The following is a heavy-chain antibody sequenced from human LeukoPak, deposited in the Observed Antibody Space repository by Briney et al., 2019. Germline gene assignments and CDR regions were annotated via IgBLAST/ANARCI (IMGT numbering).Heavy chain of an antibody. D-gene: IGHD3-9*01. Sequence: TLSLTCTVSGGSVSSGVYYWSWIRQLPGKGLEWIGYIYYSGTTYYNPSLKSRVTISIDTSKNQFSLRLTSVTAADTAVYYCARDLTSWGQGTLVTVSS. V-gene: IGHV4-31*03. CDR1: GGSVSSGVYY. CDR2: IYYSGTT. CDR3: ARDLTS. J-gene: IGHJ5*02.